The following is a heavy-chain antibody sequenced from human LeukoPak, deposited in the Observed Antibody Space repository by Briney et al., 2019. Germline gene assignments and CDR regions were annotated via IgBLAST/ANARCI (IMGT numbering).Heavy chain of an antibody. J-gene: IGHJ4*02. D-gene: IGHD2-2*01. CDR1: GFTFSSYS. CDR3: ARKYCSSTSCEGYDFDY. V-gene: IGHV3-21*01. Sequence: GGSLRLSCAASGFTFSSYSMNWVRQAPGKGLEWVSSISSSSSYIYYADSVKGRFTISRDNAKNSLYLQMNSLRAEDTAVYYCARKYCSSTSCEGYDFDYWGQGTLVTVSS. CDR2: ISSSSSYI.